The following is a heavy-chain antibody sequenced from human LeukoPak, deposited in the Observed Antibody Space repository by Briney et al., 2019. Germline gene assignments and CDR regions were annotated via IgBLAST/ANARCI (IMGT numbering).Heavy chain of an antibody. CDR2: ISAYNGNT. CDR1: GYTFTSYG. V-gene: IGHV1-18*01. J-gene: IGHJ3*02. CDR3: ARDLAVVTAFGQHAFDM. D-gene: IGHD2-21*02. Sequence: ASVKVSCKASGYTFTSYGISWVRQAPGQGLEWMGWISAYNGNTNYAQKLQGRVTMTTDTSTSTAYMELRSLRSDDTAVYYCARDLAVVTAFGQHAFDMWGQGTMVTVSS.